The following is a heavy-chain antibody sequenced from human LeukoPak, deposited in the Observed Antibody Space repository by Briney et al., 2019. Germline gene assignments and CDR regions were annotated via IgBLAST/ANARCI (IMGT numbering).Heavy chain of an antibody. CDR2: IIPIFGIA. V-gene: IGHV1-69*04. CDR1: GGTFSSYA. J-gene: IGHJ4*02. CDR3: ARWDGDYRRLDY. Sequence: ASVKVSCKASGGTFSSYAISWVRQAPGQGLEWMGRIIPIFGIANYAQKFQGRVTITADKSTSTAYMELSSLRSEDTAVYYCARWDGDYRRLDYWGQGTLVTVSS. D-gene: IGHD4-17*01.